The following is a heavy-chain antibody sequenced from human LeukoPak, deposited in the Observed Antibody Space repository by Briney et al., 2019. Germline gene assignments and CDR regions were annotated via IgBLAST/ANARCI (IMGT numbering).Heavy chain of an antibody. CDR1: RFTFSSYA. Sequence: PGGSLRLSCAASRFTFSSYAMSWVRQAPGKGLEWVSAISGSGSSTYYVDSVKGRFTISRDNSKNTLYLQMNNLRAEDTALYYCAKDRRRTTVTSFDYWGQGTLVTVSS. V-gene: IGHV3-23*01. CDR3: AKDRRRTTVTSFDY. CDR2: ISGSGSST. J-gene: IGHJ4*02. D-gene: IGHD4-17*01.